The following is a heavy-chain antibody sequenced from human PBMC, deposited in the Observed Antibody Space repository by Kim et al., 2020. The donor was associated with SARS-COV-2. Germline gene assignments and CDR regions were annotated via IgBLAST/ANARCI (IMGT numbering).Heavy chain of an antibody. CDR2: ISYDGSNK. J-gene: IGHJ5*02. Sequence: GGSLRLSCAASGFTFSSYGMHWVRQAPGKGLEWVAVISYDGSNKYYADSVKGRFTISRDNSKNTLYLQMNSLRAEDTAVYYCARDMRSHSPPWGQGTLVTVSS. CDR3: ARDMRSHSPP. D-gene: IGHD1-26*01. V-gene: IGHV3-33*05. CDR1: GFTFSSYG.